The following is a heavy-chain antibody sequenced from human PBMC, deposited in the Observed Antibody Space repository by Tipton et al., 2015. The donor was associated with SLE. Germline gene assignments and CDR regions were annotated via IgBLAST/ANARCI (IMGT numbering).Heavy chain of an antibody. Sequence: SLRISCSASGLTFSSYAMHWVRPAPGKGLESVSAISGSGGSTYYADSVKGRFTISRDNSKNTLYLQMNSLRAEDTAVYYCTKVEPLNYYVILTDDYWGQGTLVTVTS. CDR2: ISGSGGST. J-gene: IGHJ4*02. CDR1: GLTFSSYA. V-gene: IGHV3-23*01. CDR3: TKVEPLNYYVILTDDY. D-gene: IGHD3-9*01.